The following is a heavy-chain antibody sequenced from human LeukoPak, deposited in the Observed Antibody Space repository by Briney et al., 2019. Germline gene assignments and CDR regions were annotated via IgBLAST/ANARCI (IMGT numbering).Heavy chain of an antibody. CDR3: ARDKLGSGYSSDFDY. Sequence: GGSLRLSCAASGFSVSSNYMNWVRQAPGKGLEWVSAIYTGGTTYYADSVKGRFSISRDNSKNTLYLQMNSLRAEDTAVYYCARDKLGSGYSSDFDYWGQGTLVTVSS. CDR2: IYTGGTT. D-gene: IGHD6-19*01. J-gene: IGHJ4*02. CDR1: GFSVSSNY. V-gene: IGHV3-66*02.